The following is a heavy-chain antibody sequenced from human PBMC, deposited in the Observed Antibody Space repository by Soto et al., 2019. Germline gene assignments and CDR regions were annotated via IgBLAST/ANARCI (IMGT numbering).Heavy chain of an antibody. V-gene: IGHV4-59*01. CDR2: IYYSGST. CDR3: ARSFYGYNRVYYFDY. Sequence: SETLSLTCTVSGGSISSYYWSWIRQPPGKGLEWIGYIYYSGSTNYNPSLKSRVTISVDTSKNQFSLKLSSVTAADTAVYYCARSFYGYNRVYYFDYWGQGTLVTVSS. J-gene: IGHJ4*02. CDR1: GGSISSYY. D-gene: IGHD5-12*01.